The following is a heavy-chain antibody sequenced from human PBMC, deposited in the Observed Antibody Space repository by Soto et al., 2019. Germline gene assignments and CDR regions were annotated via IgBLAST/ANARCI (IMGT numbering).Heavy chain of an antibody. CDR2: IVVGSGNT. CDR3: VAVIGYYYDSSGLY. J-gene: IGHJ4*02. CDR1: GFTFTSSA. Sequence: QMQLVQSGPEVKKPGTSVKVSCKASGFTFTSSAVQWVRQARGQRLEWIGWIVVGSGNTNYAQKFQERVTITRDMSTSTAYMEVSSLRSENTAVYYCVAVIGYYYDSSGLYWGQGTLVTVSS. V-gene: IGHV1-58*01. D-gene: IGHD3-22*01.